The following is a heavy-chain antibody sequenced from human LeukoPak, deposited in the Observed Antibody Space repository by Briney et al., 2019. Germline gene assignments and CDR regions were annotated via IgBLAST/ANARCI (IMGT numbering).Heavy chain of an antibody. CDR1: GFTFSSYA. V-gene: IGHV3-23*01. CDR3: AINIVVVPAAMRGGDY. CDR2: ISGSGGST. Sequence: GGPLRLSCAASGFTFSSYAMSWVRQAPGKGLEWASAISGSGGSTYYADSVKGRFTISRDNSKNTLSLQMSSLRAEDTAVYYCAINIVVVPAAMRGGDYWGQGTLVTVS. J-gene: IGHJ4*02. D-gene: IGHD2-2*01.